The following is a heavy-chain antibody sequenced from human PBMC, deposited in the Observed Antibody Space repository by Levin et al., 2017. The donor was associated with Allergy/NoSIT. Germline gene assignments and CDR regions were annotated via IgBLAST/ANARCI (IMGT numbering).Heavy chain of an antibody. CDR1: GFTFSSHA. D-gene: IGHD2-15*01. CDR3: ARVPYCDDGTCFGPGLDY. J-gene: IGHJ4*02. V-gene: IGHV3-30*14. Sequence: GGSLRLSCAASGFTFSSHAIHWVRQAPGKGLEWLSLISNDGTKTYYADSVKGRFSISRDNSKNTLFLQVSSLRPDDTAIYYCARVPYCDDGTCFGPGLDYWGQGTLVTVSS. CDR2: ISNDGTKT.